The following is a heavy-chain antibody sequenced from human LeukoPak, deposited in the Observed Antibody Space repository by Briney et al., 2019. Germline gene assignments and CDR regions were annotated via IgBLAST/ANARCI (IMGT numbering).Heavy chain of an antibody. Sequence: GGSLRLSCAASGFTFNEYYMSWIRQAPGKGLEWVSYINSRGTYKSYADSVNGRFSISRDNAKNSLYLQMNSLRVEDTAVYYCARELIYYDFWSGYPIWGQGTMVTASS. CDR2: INSRGTYK. J-gene: IGHJ3*02. CDR3: ARELIYYDFWSGYPI. V-gene: IGHV3-11*06. D-gene: IGHD3-3*01. CDR1: GFTFNEYY.